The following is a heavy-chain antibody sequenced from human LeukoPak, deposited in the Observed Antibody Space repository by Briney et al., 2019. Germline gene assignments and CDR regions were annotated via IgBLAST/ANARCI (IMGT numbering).Heavy chain of an antibody. V-gene: IGHV3-30-3*01. J-gene: IGHJ3*02. CDR2: ISYDGSNK. D-gene: IGHD6-19*01. CDR1: GFTFSSYA. CDR3: ASAVAGTEDAFDI. Sequence: PGGSLRLSCAASGFTFSSYAMHWVRQAPGKGLEWVAVISYDGSNKYYADSVKGRFTISRDNSKNTLYLQMNSLRAEDTAVYYCASAVAGTEDAFDIWGQGTMVTVSS.